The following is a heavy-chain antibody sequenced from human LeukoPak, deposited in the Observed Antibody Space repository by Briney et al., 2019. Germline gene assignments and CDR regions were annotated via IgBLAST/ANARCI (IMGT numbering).Heavy chain of an antibody. D-gene: IGHD3-10*01. CDR3: ARATPYYYGSGSPSYYYYGMDV. CDR1: GITFSNAW. J-gene: IGHJ6*02. V-gene: IGHV4-34*01. CDR2: INHSGST. Sequence: GSLRLSCAASGITFSNAWMTWIRQPPGKGLEWIGEINHSGSTNYNPSLKSRVTISVDTSKNQFSLKLSSVTAADTAVYYCARATPYYYGSGSPSYYYYGMDVWGQGTTVTVSS.